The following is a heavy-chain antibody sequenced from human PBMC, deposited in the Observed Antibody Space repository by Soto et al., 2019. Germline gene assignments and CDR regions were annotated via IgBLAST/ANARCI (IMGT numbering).Heavy chain of an antibody. CDR3: ARSSTSANYFDY. D-gene: IGHD2-2*01. V-gene: IGHV4-31*03. CDR1: GGSISSGGYY. J-gene: IGHJ4*02. CDR2: IYYSGST. Sequence: SETLSLTCTVSGGSISSGGYYWSWIRQHPGKGLEWIGYIYYSGSTYYNPSLKSRVTISVDTSKNQFSLKLSSVTAADTAVYYCARSSTSANYFDYWGQGTLVTASS.